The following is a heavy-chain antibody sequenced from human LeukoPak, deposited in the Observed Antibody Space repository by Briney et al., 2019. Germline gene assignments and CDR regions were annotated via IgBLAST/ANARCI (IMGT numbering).Heavy chain of an antibody. CDR3: ANEAYRFDY. CDR2: ISGSGGSA. V-gene: IGHV3-23*01. D-gene: IGHD5-18*01. J-gene: IGHJ4*02. CDR1: GFTFSTYV. Sequence: GGSLRLSCEASGFTFSTYVVNWVRQAPGKGLEWVSTISGSGGSAYYADSVNGRFTISRDNSKNTLYLQMNSLRAEDTAVYYCANEAYRFDYWGQGTLVTVSS.